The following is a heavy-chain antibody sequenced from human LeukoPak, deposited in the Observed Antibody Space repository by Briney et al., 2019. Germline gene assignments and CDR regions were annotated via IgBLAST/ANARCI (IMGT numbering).Heavy chain of an antibody. D-gene: IGHD3-10*01. CDR2: ISSSSTV. CDR3: ARDLVVRGRWSWFDP. V-gene: IGHV3-48*03. Sequence: PGGSLRLSCAASGFTFSSYEMNWVRQAPGKGLEWVSYISSSSTVYYADSVTGRFTISRDNAKNSLYLQMNSLRAEDTAVYYCARDLVVRGRWSWFDPWGHGTLVTVSS. CDR1: GFTFSSYE. J-gene: IGHJ5*02.